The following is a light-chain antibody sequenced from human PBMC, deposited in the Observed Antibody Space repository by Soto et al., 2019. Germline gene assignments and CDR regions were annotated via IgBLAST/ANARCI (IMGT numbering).Light chain of an antibody. CDR3: QPYNNWPLT. J-gene: IGKJ4*01. CDR1: QGIGDT. Sequence: EFVMMQSPATPSVSPGEGATLSCRASQGIGDTLAWYQHKPGQTPRLLIYDTSTRATGVPTRFSGSRSGAEFTLTINSLQSEDFAVYYCQPYNNWPLTFGGGTKVDIK. V-gene: IGKV3-15*01. CDR2: DTS.